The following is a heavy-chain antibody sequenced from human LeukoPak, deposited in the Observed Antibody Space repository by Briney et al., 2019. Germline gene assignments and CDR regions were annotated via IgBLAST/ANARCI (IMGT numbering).Heavy chain of an antibody. V-gene: IGHV4-38-2*02. CDR3: AREIVVVPAAMPGLCYMDV. J-gene: IGHJ6*03. CDR2: IYHSGST. D-gene: IGHD2-2*01. CDR1: GYSISSGYY. Sequence: PSETLSLTCAVSGYSISSGYYWGWIRPPPGKGLEWIGSIYHSGSTYYSPSLKSRVTISVDTSKNQFSLKLSSVTAADTAVYYCAREIVVVPAAMPGLCYMDVGGKGTTVTVSS.